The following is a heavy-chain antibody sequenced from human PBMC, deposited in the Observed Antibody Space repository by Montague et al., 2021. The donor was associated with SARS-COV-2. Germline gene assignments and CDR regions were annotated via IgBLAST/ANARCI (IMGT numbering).Heavy chain of an antibody. J-gene: IGHJ3*02. Sequence: SGSTNYNPSLKSLVTISVDTSTNQFSLKLSSVTAAYTAVYYCARTYYDILTGYYNRGAFDIWGQGKMVIVYS. D-gene: IGHD3-9*01. CDR3: ARTYYDILTGYYNRGAFDI. V-gene: IGHV4-59*08. CDR2: SGST.